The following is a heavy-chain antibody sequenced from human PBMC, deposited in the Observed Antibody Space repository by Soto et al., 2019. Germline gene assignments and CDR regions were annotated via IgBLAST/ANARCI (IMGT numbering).Heavy chain of an antibody. CDR3: ARLNGYCVSTNCHGYYGMDV. J-gene: IGHJ6*02. D-gene: IGHD2-2*03. V-gene: IGHV4-30-4*01. CDR2: IYYSGST. Sequence: SETLSLTCTVSGGSISSGDYYWSWIRQPPGKGLEWIGYIYYSGSTYYNPSLKSRVTISVDKSKNQFSLKLSSVTAADTAVYYCARLNGYCVSTNCHGYYGMDVWGQGTTVTVSS. CDR1: GGSISSGDYY.